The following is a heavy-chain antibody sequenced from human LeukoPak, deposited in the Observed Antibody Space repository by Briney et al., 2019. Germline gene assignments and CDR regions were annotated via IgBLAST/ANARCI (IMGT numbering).Heavy chain of an antibody. V-gene: IGHV3-48*03. Sequence: PGGSLRLSCVVSGFPFHFYELNWVRQAPGQGLEWGSNIGASGTPKYYADSVKGRFSISRDNAKSSLFLQMNSLRVDDTAVYYCSLLAVASDFDYWGQGVLVTVSP. CDR3: SLLAVASDFDY. J-gene: IGHJ4*02. CDR2: IGASGTPK. CDR1: GFPFHFYE. D-gene: IGHD6-19*01.